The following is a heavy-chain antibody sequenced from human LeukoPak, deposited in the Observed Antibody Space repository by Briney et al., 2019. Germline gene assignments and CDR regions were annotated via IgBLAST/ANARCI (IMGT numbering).Heavy chain of an antibody. CDR3: ARVSSGWYEEFDY. CDR1: GYTFTGYY. D-gene: IGHD6-19*01. CDR2: INPNSGGT. V-gene: IGHV1-2*06. J-gene: IGHJ4*02. Sequence: ASVKVSCKASGYTFTGYYMHWVRQAPGQGLEWMGRINPNSGGTNYAQKFQGRVTTTRDTSISTAYMELSRLRSDDTAVYYCARVSSGWYEEFDYWGQGTLVTVSS.